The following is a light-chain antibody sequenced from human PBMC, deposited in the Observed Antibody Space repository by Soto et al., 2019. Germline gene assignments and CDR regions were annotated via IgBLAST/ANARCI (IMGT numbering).Light chain of an antibody. V-gene: IGLV2-23*01. CDR1: SSDVGSSNL. J-gene: IGLJ1*01. Sequence: QSVLTQPASVSGSPGQSITISCTGTSSDVGSSNLVSWYQQHPGKAPKLMIYEGSKRPSGVSNRFSGSKSGNTASLTISGLRAEDEADYYCCSYAGSSTYVFGTGTKVTVL. CDR2: EGS. CDR3: CSYAGSSTYV.